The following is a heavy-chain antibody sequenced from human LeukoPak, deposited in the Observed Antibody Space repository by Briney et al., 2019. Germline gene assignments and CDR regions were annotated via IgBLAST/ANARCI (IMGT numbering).Heavy chain of an antibody. V-gene: IGHV4-39*02. Sequence: SETLSLTCTVSGGSISSGSHHWGWFRQSPRKGLEWIGSLYYSRTTYYNPSLNSRVTISVVTSKNQFSLQLNSVTPEDTAVYYCARENDSSGYYYEYFDYWGQGTLVTVSS. CDR2: LYYSRTT. J-gene: IGHJ4*02. CDR3: ARENDSSGYYYEYFDY. CDR1: GGSISSGSHH. D-gene: IGHD3-22*01.